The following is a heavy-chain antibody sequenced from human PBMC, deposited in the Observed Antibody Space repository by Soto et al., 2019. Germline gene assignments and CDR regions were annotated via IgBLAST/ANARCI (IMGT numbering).Heavy chain of an antibody. J-gene: IGHJ2*01. CDR3: AHTEGVSWYFDL. Sequence: QITLKESGPTLVKPTQTLTLTCSLSEVSVDTRGVGIGWIRQPPGKALEWLALIFWDDDKRYRPSLKSRLTIARDTSKNQVVLTMTDMGPVDTATYYCAHTEGVSWYFDLWGRGTLVTVSS. V-gene: IGHV2-5*02. D-gene: IGHD2-21*01. CDR1: EVSVDTRGVG. CDR2: IFWDDDK.